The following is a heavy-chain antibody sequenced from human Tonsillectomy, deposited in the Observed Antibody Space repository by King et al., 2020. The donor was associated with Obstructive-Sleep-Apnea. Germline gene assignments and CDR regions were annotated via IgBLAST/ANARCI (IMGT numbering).Heavy chain of an antibody. J-gene: IGHJ5*02. CDR1: GGSFSGYY. Sequence: HVKLQQWGAGLLKPSETLSLTCAVSGGSFSGYYWSWIRQPPGKGLEWIGEINHGGSTDYNPSLKSRVTISVDTSNNQFSLRLTSMTAADTAVYYCARGRGAQFDPWGQGNMVTVSS. D-gene: IGHD3-10*01. CDR2: INHGGST. CDR3: ARGRGAQFDP. V-gene: IGHV4-34*01.